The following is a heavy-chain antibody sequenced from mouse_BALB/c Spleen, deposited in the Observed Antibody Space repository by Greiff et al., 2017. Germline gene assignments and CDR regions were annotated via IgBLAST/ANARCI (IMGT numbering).Heavy chain of an antibody. CDR1: GFTFSSFG. V-gene: IGHV5-17*02. Sequence: EVMLVESGGGLVQPGGSRKLSCAASGFTFSSFGMHWVRQAPEKGLEWVAYISSGSSTIYYADTVKGRFTISRDNPKNTLFLQMTSLRSEDTAMYYCARWGSYAMDYWGQGTSVTVSS. CDR3: ARWGSYAMDY. J-gene: IGHJ4*01. CDR2: ISSGSSTI.